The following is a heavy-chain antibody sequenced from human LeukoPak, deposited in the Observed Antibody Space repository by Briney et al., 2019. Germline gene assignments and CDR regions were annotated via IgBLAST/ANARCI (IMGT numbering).Heavy chain of an antibody. Sequence: GGSLRLSCAASGFTFSSYGMHWVRQAPGKGLEWVAVIWYDGSNKYYADSVKGRFTISRDNAKNSLYLQMNSLRAEDTAVYYCARTKGYCSGGSCYIDYWGQGTLVTVSS. J-gene: IGHJ4*02. CDR2: IWYDGSNK. CDR3: ARTKGYCSGGSCYIDY. CDR1: GFTFSSYG. D-gene: IGHD2-15*01. V-gene: IGHV3-33*01.